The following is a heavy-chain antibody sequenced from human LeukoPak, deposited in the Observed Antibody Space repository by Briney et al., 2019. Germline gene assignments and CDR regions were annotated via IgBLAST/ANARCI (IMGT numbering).Heavy chain of an antibody. V-gene: IGHV4-59*08. CDR3: ARGEVTWGWFDP. J-gene: IGHJ5*02. Sequence: SETLSLTCTVSGGSISSYYWSWIRQPPRKGLEWIGYIYYSGSTNYNPSLKSRVTISVDTSKNQFSLKLSSVTAADTAVYYCARGEVTWGWFDPWGQGTLVTVSS. CDR1: GGSISSYY. D-gene: IGHD3-10*01. CDR2: IYYSGST.